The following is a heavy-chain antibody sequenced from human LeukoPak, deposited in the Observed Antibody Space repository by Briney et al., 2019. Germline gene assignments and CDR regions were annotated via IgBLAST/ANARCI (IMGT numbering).Heavy chain of an antibody. CDR2: VGISNSVT. J-gene: IGHJ4*02. D-gene: IGHD2-2*02. CDR3: AKGYQPKDIVVVPAAILFDY. V-gene: IGHV3-23*01. CDR1: GFTFNGFA. Sequence: GGSLRLSCAASGFTFNGFAMSWVRQAPGKGLEWVAIVGISNSVTYYADSVKGRFTISRDNSKNTMWLQMNGLRAEDTAVYYCAKGYQPKDIVVVPAAILFDYWGQGTLVTVSS.